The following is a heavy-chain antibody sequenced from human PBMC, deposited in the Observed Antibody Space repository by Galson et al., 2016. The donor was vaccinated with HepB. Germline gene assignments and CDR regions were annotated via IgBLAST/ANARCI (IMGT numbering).Heavy chain of an antibody. D-gene: IGHD2-2*02. CDR2: ISSSSSYI. CDR3: ARDADIVKVPAAIRADY. CDR1: GFTFSSYS. J-gene: IGHJ4*02. Sequence: SLRLSCAASGFTFSSYSMNWVRQAPGKGLEWVSSISSSSSYIYYADSVKGRFTISRDNSKNTLYLQMNSLRAEDTAVYYCARDADIVKVPAAIRADYWGQGTLVTVSS. V-gene: IGHV3-21*01.